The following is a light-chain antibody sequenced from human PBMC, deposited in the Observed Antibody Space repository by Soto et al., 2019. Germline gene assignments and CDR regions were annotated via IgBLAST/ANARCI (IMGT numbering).Light chain of an antibody. CDR1: SSNIGAGYN. V-gene: IGLV1-40*01. CDR2: VNS. Sequence: QAVVTQPPSVSGAPGQRVTISCTGSSSNIGAGYNLHWYQQLPGTAPKLLIYVNSNRPSGVPDRFSGAKSGTSASLAITGLQAEDEADYYCQSYDRSLSGVVFGGGTKLTVL. CDR3: QSYDRSLSGVV. J-gene: IGLJ2*01.